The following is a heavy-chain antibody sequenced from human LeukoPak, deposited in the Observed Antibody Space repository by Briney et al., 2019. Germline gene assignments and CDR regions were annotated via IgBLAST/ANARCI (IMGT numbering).Heavy chain of an antibody. V-gene: IGHV4-38-2*01. CDR3: ARLLYSSSWYGFEYYFDY. D-gene: IGHD6-13*01. Sequence: PSETLSLTCAVSGYSISSGYYWGWIRQPPGQGLEWIGSIYHSGSTYYNPSLKSRVTISVDTSKNQFSLKLSSVTAADTAVNYCARLLYSSSWYGFEYYFDYWGQGTLVTVSS. CDR2: IYHSGST. CDR1: GYSISSGYY. J-gene: IGHJ4*02.